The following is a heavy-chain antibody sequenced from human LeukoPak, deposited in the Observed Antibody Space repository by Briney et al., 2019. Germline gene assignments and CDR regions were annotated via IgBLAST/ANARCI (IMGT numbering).Heavy chain of an antibody. Sequence: GGSLRLSCAASGFTFNNYAMNWVRQAPGKGLEWVSVISGGGNNTYYADFVKGRFTISRDNAKNTLYLQMSSLRAEDTAVYYCARVLTGSWDWFDPWGQGTLVTVSS. CDR2: ISGGGNNT. V-gene: IGHV3-23*01. D-gene: IGHD2-8*02. CDR1: GFTFNNYA. J-gene: IGHJ5*02. CDR3: ARVLTGSWDWFDP.